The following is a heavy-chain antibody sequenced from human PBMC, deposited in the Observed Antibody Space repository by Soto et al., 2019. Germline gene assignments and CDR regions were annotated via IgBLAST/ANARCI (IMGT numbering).Heavy chain of an antibody. D-gene: IGHD3-10*01. CDR3: ESDPYYYASPS. CDR1: GFTFSDYY. J-gene: IGHJ5*02. Sequence: GSLRLSCAASGFTFSDYYMTWIRQAPGKGLEWVSKISGSGTTIYYADSVKGRFTVSRDNAKNSVYLQMDSLRAEDTAVYYCESDPYYYASPSCGQGTLVTV. V-gene: IGHV3-11*01. CDR2: ISGSGTTI.